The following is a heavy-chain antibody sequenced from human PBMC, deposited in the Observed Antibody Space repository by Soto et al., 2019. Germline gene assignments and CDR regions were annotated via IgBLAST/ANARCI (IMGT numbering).Heavy chain of an antibody. V-gene: IGHV1-8*01. CDR1: GYTFTNHD. Sequence: QVQLVQSGAEVKKPGASVKVSCKTSGYTFTNHDINWVRQATGQGLEWMGWMSPNSGNTGFAQKFQGRVTLTVNTAISTAYMELRSLTSEATAVYYCARGDDFWSGRLDSWGQGTLVTASS. CDR2: MSPNSGNT. D-gene: IGHD3-3*01. J-gene: IGHJ4*02. CDR3: ARGDDFWSGRLDS.